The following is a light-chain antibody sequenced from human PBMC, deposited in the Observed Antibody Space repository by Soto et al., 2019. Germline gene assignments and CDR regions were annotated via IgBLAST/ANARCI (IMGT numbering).Light chain of an antibody. CDR3: QSYDSSLSAPV. J-gene: IGLJ1*01. Sequence: QSVLTQPPSVSGAPGQRVTISCTGSSSNIGAGYDVHWYQQLPGTAPKLLIYGNSNRPSGVPDRFSGSKSGTSASLAITGLQAEDDADYYCQSYDSSLSAPVFGTGTMLTVL. CDR2: GNS. CDR1: SSNIGAGYD. V-gene: IGLV1-40*01.